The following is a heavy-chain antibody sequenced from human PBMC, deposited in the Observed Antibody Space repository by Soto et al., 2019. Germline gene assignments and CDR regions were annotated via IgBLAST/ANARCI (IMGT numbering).Heavy chain of an antibody. V-gene: IGHV4-59*01. CDR3: ARDRPRGYYYDSSGYYGMDV. D-gene: IGHD3-22*01. J-gene: IGHJ6*02. CDR1: GGSISSYY. CDR2: IYYSGST. Sequence: PSETLSLTCTVSGGSISSYYWSWIRQPPGKGLEWIGYIYYSGSTNYNPSLKSRVTISVDTSKNQFSLKLSSVTAADTAVYYCARDRPRGYYYDSSGYYGMDVWGQGTTVTVS.